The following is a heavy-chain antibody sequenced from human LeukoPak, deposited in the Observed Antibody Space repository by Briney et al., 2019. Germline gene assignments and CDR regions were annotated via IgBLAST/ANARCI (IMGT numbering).Heavy chain of an antibody. Sequence: ASVKVSCKTSGYTFTNYGINWVRQAPGQGLEWMGWISAYNGNTNYAQRFQGRVTMTTDTSTSTAYMDLRSLRSDDTAVYYCARVGYCSSTSCYRYYYYYGMDVWGQGTTVTVSS. J-gene: IGHJ6*02. CDR2: ISAYNGNT. CDR3: ARVGYCSSTSCYRYYYYYGMDV. CDR1: GYTFTNYG. V-gene: IGHV1-18*01. D-gene: IGHD2-2*01.